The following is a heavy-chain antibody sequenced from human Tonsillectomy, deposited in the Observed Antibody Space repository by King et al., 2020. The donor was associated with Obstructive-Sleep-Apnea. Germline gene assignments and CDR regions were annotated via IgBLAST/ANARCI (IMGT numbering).Heavy chain of an antibody. CDR3: ARDWGAGNNYYYYYYGMDV. Sequence: QLQESGPGLVKPSETLSLTCTVSGYSISRGYFWGWIRQPPGKGLEWIGSIYHSGNTYYNPSLKSRVTISVDTSKNQFSLKLSSVTAADTAVYYCARDWGAGNNYYYYYYGMDVWGQGTTVTVSS. CDR1: GYSISRGYF. V-gene: IGHV4-38-2*02. J-gene: IGHJ6*02. CDR2: IYHSGNT. D-gene: IGHD6-13*01.